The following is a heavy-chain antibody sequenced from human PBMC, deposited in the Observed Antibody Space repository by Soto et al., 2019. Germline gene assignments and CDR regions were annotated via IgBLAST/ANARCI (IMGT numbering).Heavy chain of an antibody. V-gene: IGHV3-30*18. CDR1: GFTFSSYG. CDR3: AKDSILGHRIAVADLFDY. D-gene: IGHD6-19*01. J-gene: IGHJ4*02. CDR2: ISYDGSNQ. Sequence: PGGSLRLSCAASGFTFSSYGMHWVRQAPGKGLEWVAIISYDGSNQYYADSVKGRFTISRDNSKNTLYLQMNSLRAEDTAVYYCAKDSILGHRIAVADLFDYWGQGTLVTVSS.